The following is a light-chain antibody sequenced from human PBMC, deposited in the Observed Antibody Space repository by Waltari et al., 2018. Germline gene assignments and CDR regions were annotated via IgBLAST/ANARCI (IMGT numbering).Light chain of an antibody. CDR1: QSISSW. CDR2: RAS. Sequence: DIQMTQSPSTLSASVGGRVTITCRASQSISSWLAWYQQKPGKAPKLLIYRASSLESGVPSRFRGSGSGTEFTLTISSLQPDDFATYYCQQYDSVPYTFGQGTKLEIK. J-gene: IGKJ2*01. V-gene: IGKV1-5*03. CDR3: QQYDSVPYT.